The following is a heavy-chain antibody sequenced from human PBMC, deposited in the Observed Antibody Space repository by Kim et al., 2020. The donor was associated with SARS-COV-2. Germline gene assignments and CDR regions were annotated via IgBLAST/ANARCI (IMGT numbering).Heavy chain of an antibody. Sequence: ADSVKCRFTNSRDNPKNTLYLHMNSLRAEDTAVYFCAKFQGYYYYYGMDVWGQGTTVTVSS. CDR3: AKFQGYYYYYGMDV. V-gene: IGHV3-23*01. J-gene: IGHJ6*02.